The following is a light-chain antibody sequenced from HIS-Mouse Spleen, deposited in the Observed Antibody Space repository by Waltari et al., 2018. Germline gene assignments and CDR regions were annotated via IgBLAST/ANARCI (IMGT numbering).Light chain of an antibody. J-gene: IGKJ4*01. CDR2: GAS. CDR3: QQYNNWPPLT. CDR1: QSVSSN. Sequence: EIVMTQSPATLSVSPGERATLPCRASQSVSSNLAWYQQKTGQAPRLLIYGASIRATRIPARFSGSGSGTEFTLTISILPSEDFAVYYCQQYNNWPPLTVGGGTKVEIK. V-gene: IGKV3D-15*03.